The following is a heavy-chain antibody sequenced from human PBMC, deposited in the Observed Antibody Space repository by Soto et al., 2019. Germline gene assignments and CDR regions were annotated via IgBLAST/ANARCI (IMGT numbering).Heavy chain of an antibody. CDR2: ISATGGGT. CDR3: AKDRRAGGNSAFYFDF. CDR1: GFKFSNYS. V-gene: IGHV3-23*01. J-gene: IGHJ4*02. Sequence: LRLSCAASGFKFSNYSMSWVRQAPWKGLEWVSLISATGGGTYYADSVKGRFTISRDNSHNTLYLQVHSLTAEDTAVYYCAKDRRAGGNSAFYFDFWGQGAQVTVSS. D-gene: IGHD3-16*01.